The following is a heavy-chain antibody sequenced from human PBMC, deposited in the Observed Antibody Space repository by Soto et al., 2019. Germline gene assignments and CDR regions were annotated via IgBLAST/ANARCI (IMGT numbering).Heavy chain of an antibody. CDR3: ATGDYGRD. CDR2: ISYDGSNK. CDR1: GFTFSSYA. D-gene: IGHD4-17*01. J-gene: IGHJ4*02. Sequence: QVQLVESGGGVVQPGRSLRLSCAASGFTFSSYAMHWVRQAPGKGLEWMAVISYDGSNKYYADSVKGRFTISRDNSKNTLYLQMNSLRAEDTAVYYCATGDYGRDWGQGTLVTVSS. V-gene: IGHV3-30-3*01.